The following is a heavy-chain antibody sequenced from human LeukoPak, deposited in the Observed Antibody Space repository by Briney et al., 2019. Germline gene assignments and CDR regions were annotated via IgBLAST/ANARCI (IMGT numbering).Heavy chain of an antibody. V-gene: IGHV3-30*03. J-gene: IGHJ6*02. CDR3: ALPLRPGYYYYAMDV. D-gene: IGHD3-16*01. Sequence: GGSXRLSCAASGFSFSNYGMHXVRQAPGXXXXXXXXXSYDGXXXXXAXSVXXXXXXXXDNSKNTLYLQMNSLRTEDTAVYYCALPLRPGYYYYAMDVWGQGTTVTVSS. CDR2: XSYDGXXX. CDR1: GFSFSNYG.